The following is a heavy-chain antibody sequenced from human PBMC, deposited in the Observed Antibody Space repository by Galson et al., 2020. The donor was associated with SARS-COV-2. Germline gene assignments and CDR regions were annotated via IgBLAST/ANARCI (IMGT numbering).Heavy chain of an antibody. V-gene: IGHV3-11*06. CDR2: ISSTS. CDR3: ARVHYIVGSTDGLGCCDL. Sequence: GESLKIYCAASGFTFRDYYMSWVRQAPGKGLEWISYISSTSIYADPVKPRFTISRDNADNSLYLQMNSLSADDTAQYYCARVHYIVGSTDGLGCCDLLGRGGLVAVSS. D-gene: IGHD1-26*01. J-gene: IGHJ2*01. CDR1: GFTFRDYY.